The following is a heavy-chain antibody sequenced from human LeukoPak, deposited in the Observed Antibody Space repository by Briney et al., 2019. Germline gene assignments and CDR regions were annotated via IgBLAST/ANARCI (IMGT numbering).Heavy chain of an antibody. D-gene: IGHD2-2*01. CDR1: GFTFSSYT. Sequence: GGSLRLSCAASGFTFSSYTMNWVRQAPGKGLEWVSSISSSSGYIHYADSVKGRFTISRDNAKNSLYLQMNSLRAEDTAVYYCARGRECSGTGCYLPGIYWGQGILVTVSS. CDR3: ARGRECSGTGCYLPGIY. CDR2: ISSSSGYI. J-gene: IGHJ4*02. V-gene: IGHV3-21*01.